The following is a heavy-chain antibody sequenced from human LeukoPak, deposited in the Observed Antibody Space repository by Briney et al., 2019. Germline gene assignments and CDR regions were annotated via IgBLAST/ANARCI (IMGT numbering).Heavy chain of an antibody. CDR3: ARDSRELTLDAFDI. Sequence: GGSLRLSCAASGFTFSSYAMHWVRQAPGKGLEWVAVIPYDGSNKYYADSVKGRFTISRDNSKNTLYLQMNSLRAEDTAVYYCARDSRELTLDAFDIWGQGTMVTVSS. J-gene: IGHJ3*02. CDR1: GFTFSSYA. V-gene: IGHV3-30*04. CDR2: IPYDGSNK. D-gene: IGHD3-10*01.